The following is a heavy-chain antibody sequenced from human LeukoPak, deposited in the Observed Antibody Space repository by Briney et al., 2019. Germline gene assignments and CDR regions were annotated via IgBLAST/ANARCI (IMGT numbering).Heavy chain of an antibody. Sequence: PSETLSLTCTVSGYSISSGYYWGWIRQPPGKGLEWIGSIYHSGSTYYNPSLKSRVTISVDTSKHQFSLKLSSVTAADTAVYYCARGEHIAAAGTKYWGQGTLVTVSS. J-gene: IGHJ4*02. V-gene: IGHV4-38-2*02. CDR3: ARGEHIAAAGTKY. D-gene: IGHD6-13*01. CDR2: IYHSGST. CDR1: GYSISSGYY.